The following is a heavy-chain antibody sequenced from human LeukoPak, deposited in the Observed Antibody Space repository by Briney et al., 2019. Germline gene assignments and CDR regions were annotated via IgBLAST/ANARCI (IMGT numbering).Heavy chain of an antibody. CDR2: ISAGNGNA. J-gene: IGHJ4*02. V-gene: IGHV1-3*01. Sequence: ASVKVSCKASGYTFTSYAIHWVRQAPGQRLEWMGWISAGNGNAKYSQNLQGRVTFIGNTSATTAFMELSSLRSEDAAVYYCARDSGSGNNDYWGQGTLVTVSS. D-gene: IGHD1-26*01. CDR3: ARDSGSGNNDY. CDR1: GYTFTSYA.